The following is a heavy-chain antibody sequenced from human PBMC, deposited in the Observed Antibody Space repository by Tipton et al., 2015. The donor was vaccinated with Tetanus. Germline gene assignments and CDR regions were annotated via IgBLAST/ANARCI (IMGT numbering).Heavy chain of an antibody. J-gene: IGHJ4*02. CDR3: AYGVGELLPGY. CDR1: GGSISSSSYY. Sequence: TLSLTCTVSGGSISSSSYYWAWIRQPPGKGLEWIGTISYSGITYYNPSLKSRVTTSVNTSKNQFSLKLTSVTAADTAIYYCAYGVGELLPGYWGQGTLVTVSS. CDR2: ISYSGIT. D-gene: IGHD3-16*01. V-gene: IGHV4-39*01.